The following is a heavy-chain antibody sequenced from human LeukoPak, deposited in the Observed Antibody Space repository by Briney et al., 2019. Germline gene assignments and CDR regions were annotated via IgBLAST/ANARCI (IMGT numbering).Heavy chain of an antibody. CDR2: ITDNGGTS. CDR1: GFTFSSYG. J-gene: IGHJ4*02. V-gene: IGHV3-23*01. D-gene: IGHD5-12*01. CDR3: AKLIPYSGWPYDY. Sequence: PGGSLRLSCAASGFTFSSYGMSWVRQAPGKGLEWVSTITDNGGTSYYADSVKGRFTISRDSSKNMPYLQMNSVRVEDTALYYCAKLIPYSGWPYDYWGQGTLVTVSS.